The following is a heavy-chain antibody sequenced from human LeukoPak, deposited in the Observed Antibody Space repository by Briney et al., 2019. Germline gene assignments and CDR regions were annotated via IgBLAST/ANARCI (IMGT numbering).Heavy chain of an antibody. CDR1: GFTFSDYY. Sequence: PGGSLRLSCAASGFTFSDYYMSWIRQAPGKGLEWVSYISSSSSYTNYADSVKGRFTISRDNAKNSLYLQMNSLRAEDTAVYYCARCRPRGDGMDVWGQGTTVTVSS. V-gene: IGHV3-11*03. CDR2: ISSSSSYT. D-gene: IGHD1-14*01. CDR3: ARCRPRGDGMDV. J-gene: IGHJ6*02.